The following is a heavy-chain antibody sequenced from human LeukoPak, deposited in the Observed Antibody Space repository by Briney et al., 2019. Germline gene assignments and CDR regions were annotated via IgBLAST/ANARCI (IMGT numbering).Heavy chain of an antibody. Sequence: SETLSLTCAVYGGSFSGYYWSWIRQPAGKGLEWIGRIYTSGSTNYNPSLKSRVTMSVDTSKNQFSLKLSSVTAADTAVYYCARDQPGYNWNLYYFDYWGQGTLVTVSS. CDR1: GGSFSGYY. CDR2: IYTSGST. J-gene: IGHJ4*02. D-gene: IGHD1-20*01. CDR3: ARDQPGYNWNLYYFDY. V-gene: IGHV4-4*07.